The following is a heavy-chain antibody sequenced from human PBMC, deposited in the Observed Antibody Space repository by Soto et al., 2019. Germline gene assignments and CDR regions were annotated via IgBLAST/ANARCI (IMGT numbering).Heavy chain of an antibody. D-gene: IGHD3-10*01. J-gene: IGHJ4*02. V-gene: IGHV4-39*02. CDR3: ARRTYDSGTYYSTPFDY. Sequence: SETLSLTCSVSGGSINRSTSYWAWIRQPPGKELEWIGTIYYSGNTYYNPSLKSRVTISLDTSKNHFSLNLSSVTAADTAVYYCARRTYDSGTYYSTPFDYWGQGTLVTVSS. CDR2: IYYSGNT. CDR1: GGSINRSTSY.